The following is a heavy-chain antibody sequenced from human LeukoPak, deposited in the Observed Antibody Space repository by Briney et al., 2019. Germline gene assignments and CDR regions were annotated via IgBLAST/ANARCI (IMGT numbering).Heavy chain of an antibody. CDR1: GGSFSDYY. CDR3: ARVRGYGGWFDP. V-gene: IGHV4-34*01. CDR2: INHSGST. Sequence: SETLSLTCAVYGGSFSDYYWSWIRQPPGKGLEWIGEINHSGSTNYNPSLKSRVTISVDTSKNQFSLKLSSVTAADTAVYYCARVRGYGGWFDPWGQGTLVTVSS. D-gene: IGHD2-15*01. J-gene: IGHJ5*02.